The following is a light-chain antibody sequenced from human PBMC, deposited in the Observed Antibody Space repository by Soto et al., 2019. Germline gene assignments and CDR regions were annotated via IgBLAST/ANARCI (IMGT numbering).Light chain of an antibody. V-gene: IGKV1-6*01. CDR3: LQHYNYPRT. Sequence: AIQMTQSPSSLSASVGDRVTIACRASQGIRNDLVWYQQKPGKAPNLLIYAASSLQSGVPSRFSGSGSGTDFTLTISSLRPEDFATYYCLQHYNYPRTFGQGTKVEIK. J-gene: IGKJ1*01. CDR1: QGIRND. CDR2: AAS.